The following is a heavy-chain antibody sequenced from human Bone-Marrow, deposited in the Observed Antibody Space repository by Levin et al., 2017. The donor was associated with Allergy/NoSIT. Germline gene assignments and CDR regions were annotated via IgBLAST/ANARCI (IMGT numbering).Heavy chain of an antibody. J-gene: IGHJ5*02. Sequence: PSETLSLSCTVSGGSINTNSYYWGWIRQPPGKGLEWIGNVYYSGTTDYKPSLKSRVTISVDTSKNSFSLRLSRVTAADTAVYYCVRGGFSSSWYLGADPWGQGTLVTVSS. V-gene: IGHV4-39*02. CDR3: VRGGFSSSWYLGADP. CDR1: GGSINTNSYY. CDR2: VYYSGTT. D-gene: IGHD6-13*01.